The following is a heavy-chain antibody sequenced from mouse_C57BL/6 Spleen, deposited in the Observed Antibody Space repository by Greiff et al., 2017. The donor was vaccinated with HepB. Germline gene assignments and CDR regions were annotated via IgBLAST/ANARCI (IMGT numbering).Heavy chain of an antibody. D-gene: IGHD1-1*01. CDR1: GYAFTNYL. CDR3: ARGILRTDFDV. CDR2: INPGSGGT. J-gene: IGHJ1*03. Sequence: QVQLQQSGAELVRPGPSVKVSCKASGYAFTNYLIEWVKQRPGQGLEWIGVINPGSGGTNYNEKFKGKATLTADKSSSTAYMQLSSLTSEDSAVYFCARGILRTDFDVWGTVTTVTVSS. V-gene: IGHV1-54*01.